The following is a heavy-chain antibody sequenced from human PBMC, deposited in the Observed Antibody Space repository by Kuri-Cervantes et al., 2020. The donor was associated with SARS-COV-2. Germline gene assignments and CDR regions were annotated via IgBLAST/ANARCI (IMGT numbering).Heavy chain of an antibody. V-gene: IGHV4-59*01. CDR1: GGSISSYY. Sequence: SETLSLTCTVSGGSISSYYWSWIRQPPGKGLEWIGYIYYSGSTNYNPSLKSRVTISVDTSKNQFSLKLSSVTAADTAVYYCARGAWVGAGRAAYCSSTSCPRHYYYYYMDVWGKGTTVTVSS. CDR3: ARGAWVGAGRAAYCSSTSCPRHYYYYYMDV. CDR2: IYYSGST. D-gene: IGHD2-2*01. J-gene: IGHJ6*03.